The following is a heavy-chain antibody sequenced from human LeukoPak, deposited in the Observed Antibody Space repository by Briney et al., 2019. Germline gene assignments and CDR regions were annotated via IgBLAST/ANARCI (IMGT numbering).Heavy chain of an antibody. CDR3: ASRRVGAIVN. D-gene: IGHD1-26*01. CDR1: GGSISSSTYY. CDR2: IYYSGST. V-gene: IGHV4-39*01. Sequence: SETLSLTCTVSGGSISSSTYYWGWIRQPPGKGLEWIGSIYYSGSTYYNPSLKSRVTISVDTSKNQFSLKLTSVTVADTAVYYCASRRVGAIVNWGQGTLVTVSS. J-gene: IGHJ4*02.